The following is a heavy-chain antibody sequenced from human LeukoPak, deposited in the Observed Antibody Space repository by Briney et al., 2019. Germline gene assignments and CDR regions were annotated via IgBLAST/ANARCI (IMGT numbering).Heavy chain of an antibody. J-gene: IGHJ6*03. CDR3: ARDGMDYYMDV. V-gene: IGHV3-21*01. Sequence: SVKGRFTIPRDNAKNSLYLEMNSLRAEDTAVYYCARDGMDYYMDVWGKGTTVTISS.